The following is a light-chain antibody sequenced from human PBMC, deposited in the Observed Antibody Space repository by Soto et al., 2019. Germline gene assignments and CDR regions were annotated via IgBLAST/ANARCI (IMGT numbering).Light chain of an antibody. CDR2: EVS. CDR1: IHYDF. J-gene: IGLJ1*01. V-gene: IGLV2-14*01. CDR3: GSYTSSSNYV. Sequence: QSVLTQPASVSGSPGQSITISCTGYIHYDFVSWYQQHPGTAPKLVIYEVSNRPSGTSDRFYGSKSGHTASLTISGLQTEDEAVYYCGSYTSSSNYVFGTGTKVTVL.